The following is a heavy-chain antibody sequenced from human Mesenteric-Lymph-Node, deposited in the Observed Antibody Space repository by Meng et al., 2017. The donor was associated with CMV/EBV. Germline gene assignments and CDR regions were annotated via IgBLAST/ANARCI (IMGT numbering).Heavy chain of an antibody. J-gene: IGHJ4*02. CDR1: GFPFSSYD. CDR2: IASDESKK. CDR3: ARDYGPVVVDY. D-gene: IGHD2-15*01. V-gene: IGHV3-33*05. Sequence: LSCAASGFPFSSYDVHWVRQAPGKGLEWVAFIASDESKKSHADSVKGRFTISRDNSKNTLHLQMNTLRAEDSAVYYCARDYGPVVVDYWGRGTLVTVSS.